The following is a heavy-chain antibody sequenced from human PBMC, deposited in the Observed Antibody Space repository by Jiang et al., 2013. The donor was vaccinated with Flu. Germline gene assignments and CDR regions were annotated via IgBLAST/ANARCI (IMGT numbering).Heavy chain of an antibody. CDR3: ANDFWSVNGYGMDV. CDR1: GGTFSSYA. CDR2: ITPIFATA. Sequence: GAEVKKPGSSVKVSCKTSGGTFSSYAISWVRQAPGQGPEWMGGITPIFATANYAQKFQGRVTITADESTSTAYMELSSLKSEDTAVYYCANDFWSVNGYGMDVWGQGTTVTVSS. J-gene: IGHJ6*02. V-gene: IGHV1-69*01. D-gene: IGHD3-3*01.